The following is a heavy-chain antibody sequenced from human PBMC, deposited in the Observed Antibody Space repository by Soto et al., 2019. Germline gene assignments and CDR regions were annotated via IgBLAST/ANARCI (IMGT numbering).Heavy chain of an antibody. CDR3: ARVDVVGGSFHFDF. J-gene: IGHJ4*02. V-gene: IGHV3-72*01. D-gene: IGHD5-12*01. CDR1: GFTFSDHY. Sequence: GGSLRLSCAASGFTFSDHYMDWVRQAPGKGLEWVGRIRKKVNGYTTEYAASVKGRFTISRDDSKNSLYLQMNSLITEDTAVYYCARVDVVGGSFHFDFWGQGTLVTVSS. CDR2: IRKKVNGYTT.